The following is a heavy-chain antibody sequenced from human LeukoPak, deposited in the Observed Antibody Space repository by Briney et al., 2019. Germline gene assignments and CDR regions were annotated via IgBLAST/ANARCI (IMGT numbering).Heavy chain of an antibody. D-gene: IGHD5-18*01. CDR3: ARARYIYGTEYYFAY. J-gene: IGHJ4*01. CDR1: GGSISSYY. CDR2: IYYTGAT. V-gene: IGHV4-59*01. Sequence: SETLSLTCTVSGGSISSYYWSWIRLPPGKGLEWIGYIYYTGATYYNPSLKSRVTISLDTSKNQFSLKLSSVTAADAALYYGARARYIYGTEYYFAYSGHGALVTVSS.